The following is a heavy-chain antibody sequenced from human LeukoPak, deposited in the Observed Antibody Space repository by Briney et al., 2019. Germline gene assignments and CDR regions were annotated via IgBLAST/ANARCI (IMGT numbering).Heavy chain of an antibody. Sequence: SETLSLTCTVSGGSISSGGYYWSWIRQHPGKGLEWIGYIYYSGSTYYNPSLKSRVTISVDTSKNQFSLKLSSVTAADTAVYYCASTSSRWEAYFDYWGQETLVTVSS. V-gene: IGHV4-31*03. J-gene: IGHJ4*02. CDR1: GGSISSGGYY. D-gene: IGHD1-26*01. CDR2: IYYSGST. CDR3: ASTSSRWEAYFDY.